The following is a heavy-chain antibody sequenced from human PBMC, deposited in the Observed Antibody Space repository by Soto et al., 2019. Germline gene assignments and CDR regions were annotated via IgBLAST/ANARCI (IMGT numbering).Heavy chain of an antibody. V-gene: IGHV4-59*01. J-gene: IGHJ3*02. CDR2: IYYSGST. Sequence: QVQLQESGPGLVKPSETLSLTCTVSGGSISSYYWSWIRQPPGKGLEWIGSIYYSGSTNYNPSLKSAVNISVATRQNQFAMELSSVTAAATAVYYCVKARGGLGAFDIWGQETMVTVST. CDR1: GGSISSYY. CDR3: VKARGGLGAFDI. D-gene: IGHD3-16*01.